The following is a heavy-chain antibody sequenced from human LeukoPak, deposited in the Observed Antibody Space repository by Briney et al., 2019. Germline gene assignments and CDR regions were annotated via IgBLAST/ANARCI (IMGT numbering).Heavy chain of an antibody. V-gene: IGHV1-2*02. CDR2: INPNSGGT. D-gene: IGHD6-13*01. CDR3: ARALGYSSSWYVY. J-gene: IGHJ4*02. Sequence: GASVKVSCKASGYTLTGYYMHWVRQAPAQGLEWMGWINPNSGGTNYAQKFQGRVTMTRDTSISTAYMELSRLRSDDTAVYYCARALGYSSSWYVYWGQGTLVTVSS. CDR1: GYTLTGYY.